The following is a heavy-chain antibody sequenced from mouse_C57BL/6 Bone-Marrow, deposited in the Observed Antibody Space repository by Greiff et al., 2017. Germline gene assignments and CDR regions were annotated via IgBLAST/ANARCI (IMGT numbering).Heavy chain of an antibody. J-gene: IGHJ3*01. CDR2: SRNKANDYTT. CDR3: ARDPYYGSSHRGFAY. CDR1: GFTFSDFY. D-gene: IGHD1-1*01. V-gene: IGHV7-1*01. Sequence: EVKLVESGGGLVQSGRSLRLSCATSGFTFSDFYMEWVRQAPGKGLEWIAASRNKANDYTTEYSASVKGRFIVSSDTSQGILYLQMNALRAEDTAIYYCARDPYYGSSHRGFAYWGQGTLVTVSA.